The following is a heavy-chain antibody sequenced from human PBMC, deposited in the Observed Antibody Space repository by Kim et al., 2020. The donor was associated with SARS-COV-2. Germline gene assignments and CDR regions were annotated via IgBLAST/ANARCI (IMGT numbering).Heavy chain of an antibody. CDR2: ISSDGNII. CDR1: GFSFINSG. V-gene: IGHV3-30*18. D-gene: IGHD4-17*01. J-gene: IGHJ4*02. Sequence: GGSLRLSCAASGFSFINSGMHWIRQAPGKGLEWVAVISSDGNIIYYADSVKGRFTISRDNSKNTLYLQMNSLRGEDMAVYYCAKNYGDYAGRSDYWGQGALVTVSS. CDR3: AKNYGDYAGRSDY.